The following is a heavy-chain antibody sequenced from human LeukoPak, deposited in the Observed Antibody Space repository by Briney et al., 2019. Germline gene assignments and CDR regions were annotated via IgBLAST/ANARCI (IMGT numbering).Heavy chain of an antibody. CDR1: GFTVSSNY. CDR2: IYSGGNT. D-gene: IGHD4-17*01. CDR3: AREGMGYGDHYFDY. J-gene: IGHJ4*02. Sequence: GGSLRLSCAASGFTVSSNYMSWVRQAPGKGLQWVSVIYSGGNTYYADSLKGRFTISRDNSKNTVFLQMNGLRAEDTAVYYCAREGMGYGDHYFDYWGQGALVTVSS. V-gene: IGHV3-53*01.